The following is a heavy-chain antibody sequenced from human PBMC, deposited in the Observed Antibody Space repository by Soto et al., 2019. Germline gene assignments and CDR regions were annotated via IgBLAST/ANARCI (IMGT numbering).Heavy chain of an antibody. V-gene: IGHV3-43*02. CDR3: AKVDSSSSHFDY. Sequence: GGSLRLSCAASGFTFDDYAMHWVRQAPGKGLEWVTLISGNGGSTYYADSVKGRFTISRDNSKNSLYLQMNSLRTEDTALYYCAKVDSSSSHFDYWGQGTLVTVSS. J-gene: IGHJ4*02. CDR1: GFTFDDYA. D-gene: IGHD6-6*01. CDR2: ISGNGGST.